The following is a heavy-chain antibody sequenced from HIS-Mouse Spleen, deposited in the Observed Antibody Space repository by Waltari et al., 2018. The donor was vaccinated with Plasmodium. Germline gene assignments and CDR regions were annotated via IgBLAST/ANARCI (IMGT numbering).Heavy chain of an antibody. CDR2: INHSGST. V-gene: IGHV4-34*01. D-gene: IGHD2-15*01. J-gene: IGHJ4*02. Sequence: QVQLQQWGAGLLKPSETLSLTCAVYGGSFSGYYWSWIRQPPGKGVEWIWEINHSGSTNYNPSLKSRVTISVDTSKNQFSLKLSSVTAADTAVYYCARVVVVASKDSYWGQGTLVTVSS. CDR1: GGSFSGYY. CDR3: ARVVVVASKDSY.